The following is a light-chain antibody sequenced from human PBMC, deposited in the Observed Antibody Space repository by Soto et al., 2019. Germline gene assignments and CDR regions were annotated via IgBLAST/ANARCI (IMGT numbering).Light chain of an antibody. CDR3: QQYGSSTRT. CDR1: QSVTSNS. Sequence: EIVLTQFPCTLSLSPGERATLSCRASQSVTSNSLAWYQQKVGRAPRVLIYGASNRATGIPDRFSGSGSGTDFTLTITRLEPEDFAVYFCQQYGSSTRTFGQGTRLEIK. V-gene: IGKV3-20*01. CDR2: GAS. J-gene: IGKJ5*01.